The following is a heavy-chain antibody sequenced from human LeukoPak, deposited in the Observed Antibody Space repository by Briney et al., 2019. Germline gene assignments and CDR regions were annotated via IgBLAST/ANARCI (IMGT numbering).Heavy chain of an antibody. J-gene: IGHJ4*02. D-gene: IGHD3-3*01. CDR2: IVGSGGTT. CDR3: AKDPSYDFWSGFYPYFDY. V-gene: IGHV3-23*01. CDR1: GFTFPSYA. Sequence: GGSLRLSSAASGFTFPSYAMSWVRQAPGKGLEWVSSIVGSGGTTSYADSVKGRFTISRDNSKNTLYLLMNSLRAEDTAVYYCAKDPSYDFWSGFYPYFDYWGQGTLVTVSS.